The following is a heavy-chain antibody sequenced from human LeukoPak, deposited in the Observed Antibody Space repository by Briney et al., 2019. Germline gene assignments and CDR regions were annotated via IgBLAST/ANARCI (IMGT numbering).Heavy chain of an antibody. CDR2: ISSSSSYI. CDR1: GFTFSSYR. D-gene: IGHD2-2*01. J-gene: IGHJ6*02. CDR3: ASDIVVVPAAIPYYYGMDV. V-gene: IGHV3-21*01. Sequence: GGSLRLSCAASGFTFSSYRMNWVRQAPGKGLEWVSSISSSSSYIYYADSGKGRFTTSRDNAKHSLYLQMNSLRAEDTAVYYCASDIVVVPAAIPYYYGMDVWGQGTTVTVSS.